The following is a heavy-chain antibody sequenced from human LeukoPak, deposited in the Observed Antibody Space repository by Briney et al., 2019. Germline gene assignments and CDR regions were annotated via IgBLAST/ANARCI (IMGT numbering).Heavy chain of an antibody. CDR2: ISGSGSTI. V-gene: IGHV3-48*04. CDR3: ARTGLRSTRAY. CDR1: GFTFSSYG. Sequence: GGSLRLSCAASGFTFSSYGMHWVRQAPGKGLEWVSAISGSGSTIYYADSVKGRFTISRDNAKNSLYLQMNSLRAEDTAVYYCARTGLRSTRAYWGQGTLVTVSS. D-gene: IGHD4-17*01. J-gene: IGHJ4*02.